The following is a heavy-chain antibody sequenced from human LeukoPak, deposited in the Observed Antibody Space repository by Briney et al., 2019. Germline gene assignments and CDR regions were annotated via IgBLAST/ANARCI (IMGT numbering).Heavy chain of an antibody. J-gene: IGHJ4*02. CDR2: ISGSGGST. CDR3: AKGLGGYDYIWGSYRTFDY. D-gene: IGHD3-16*02. V-gene: IGHV3-23*01. Sequence: EGSLRLSCAASGFTFSSYAMSWVRQAPGKGLEWVSAISGSGGSTYYADSVKGRFTISRDNSKNTLYLQMNSLRAEDTAVYYCAKGLGGYDYIWGSYRTFDYWGQGTLVTVSS. CDR1: GFTFSSYA.